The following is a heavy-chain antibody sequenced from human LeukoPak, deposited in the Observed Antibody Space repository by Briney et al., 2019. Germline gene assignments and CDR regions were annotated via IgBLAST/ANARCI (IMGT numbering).Heavy chain of an antibody. Sequence: GGSLRPSCSASGFIASSNYMSWVRQAPGKGLEWVSLIYSGGSTYYADSVMGRCTISRDNSKNTLYLQMNSLRAEDTAVYYCAKDLGSWADYWGQGTLVTVSS. V-gene: IGHV3-53*05. CDR1: GFIASSNY. CDR3: AKDLGSWADY. J-gene: IGHJ4*02. CDR2: IYSGGST. D-gene: IGHD6-13*01.